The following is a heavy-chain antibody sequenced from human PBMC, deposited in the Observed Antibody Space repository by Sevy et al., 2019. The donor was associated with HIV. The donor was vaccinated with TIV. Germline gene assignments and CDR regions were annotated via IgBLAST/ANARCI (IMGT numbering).Heavy chain of an antibody. CDR2: IFHTGST. CDR3: ASALSDYVWGSYRYGGRYFDL. Sequence: SETLSLTCTVSGGSISSSYWSWIRQPPGKGLEWIGYIFHTGSTTYNPSLKSRVTISLDTSKSQFSLKLNSVTAADTAVYYCASALSDYVWGSYRYGGRYFDLWGRGTLVTVSS. J-gene: IGHJ2*01. D-gene: IGHD3-16*02. CDR1: GGSISSSY. V-gene: IGHV4-59*13.